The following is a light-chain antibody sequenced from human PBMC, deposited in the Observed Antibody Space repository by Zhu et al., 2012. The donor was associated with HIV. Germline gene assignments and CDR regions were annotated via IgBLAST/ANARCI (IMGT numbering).Light chain of an antibody. CDR3: QQRVNWPLT. J-gene: IGKJ4*01. CDR1: RSVSSF. CDR2: DAS. Sequence: IVLTQSPATLSLSPGERATVSCRASRSVSSFLVWYQQKPGQAPRLLIYDASKRVAGIPPRFSGSGSGTDFTLTISSLEPEDFALYYCQQRVNWPLTFGGGTKVEIK. V-gene: IGKV3-11*01.